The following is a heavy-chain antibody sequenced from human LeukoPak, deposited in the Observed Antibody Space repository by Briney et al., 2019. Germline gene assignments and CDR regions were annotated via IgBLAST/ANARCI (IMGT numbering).Heavy chain of an antibody. J-gene: IGHJ4*02. CDR3: ATTSGWYEDY. Sequence: PGGSLRLSCAASGFTFSDYYMSWIRQAPGKGLEWVSYISSSGSPLYYADSVKGRFTISRDNAKSSLYLQMNSLRAEDTAVYYCATTSGWYEDYWGQGTLVTVSS. CDR1: GFTFSDYY. D-gene: IGHD6-19*01. CDR2: ISSSGSPL. V-gene: IGHV3-11*01.